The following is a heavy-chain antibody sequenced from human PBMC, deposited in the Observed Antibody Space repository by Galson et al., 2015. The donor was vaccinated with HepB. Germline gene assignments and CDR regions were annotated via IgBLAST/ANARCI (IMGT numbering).Heavy chain of an antibody. CDR3: ARDRGRGKGGYCSSTSCPTYYYYGMDV. J-gene: IGHJ6*02. D-gene: IGHD2-2*01. V-gene: IGHV3-11*01. CDR1: GFTFSDYY. Sequence: SLRLSCAASGFTFSDYYMSWIRQAPGKGLEWVSYISSSGSTIYYADSVKGRFTISRDNAKNSLYLQMNSLRAEDTAVYYCARDRGRGKGGYCSSTSCPTYYYYGMDVWGQGTTVTVSS. CDR2: ISSSGSTI.